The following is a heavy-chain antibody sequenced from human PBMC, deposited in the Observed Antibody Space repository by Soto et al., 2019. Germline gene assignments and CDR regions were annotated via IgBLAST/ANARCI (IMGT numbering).Heavy chain of an antibody. CDR1: GGSISSGGYY. V-gene: IGHV4-31*03. CDR2: IYYSGST. CDR3: ATYYDSSGYFHNWFDP. Sequence: SETLSLTCTASGGSISSGGYYWSWIRQHPGKGLEWIGYIYYSGSTYYNPSLKSRVTISVDTSKNQFSLKLSSVTAADTAVYYCATYYDSSGYFHNWFDPWGQGTLVTVSS. J-gene: IGHJ5*02. D-gene: IGHD3-22*01.